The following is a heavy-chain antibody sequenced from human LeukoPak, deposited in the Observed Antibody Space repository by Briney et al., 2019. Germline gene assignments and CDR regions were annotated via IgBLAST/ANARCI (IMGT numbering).Heavy chain of an antibody. D-gene: IGHD3-3*01. CDR2: INAGNGNT. J-gene: IGHJ6*03. Sequence: ASVKVSCKASGYTFTTYVMHWVRQAPGQRLEWMGWINAGNGNTKYSQEFQGRVTITRDTSASTAYMELSSLRSEDMAVYYCARGDRIFGVVITEYYYMDVWGKGTTVIVSS. V-gene: IGHV1-3*03. CDR3: ARGDRIFGVVITEYYYMDV. CDR1: GYTFTTYV.